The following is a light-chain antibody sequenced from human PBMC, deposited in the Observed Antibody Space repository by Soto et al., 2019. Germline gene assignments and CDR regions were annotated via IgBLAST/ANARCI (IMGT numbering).Light chain of an antibody. CDR3: SSYTSINTLVL. CDR2: DVT. Sequence: QSALTQPASVSGSPGQSITISCTGTSSDVGGYNYVSWYQHHPGKAPKLMIYDVTNRPSGVSNRFSGSKSGNTASLTISGLQAEDEADCYCSSYTSINTLVLFGGGTKLTVL. V-gene: IGLV2-14*03. J-gene: IGLJ2*01. CDR1: SSDVGGYNY.